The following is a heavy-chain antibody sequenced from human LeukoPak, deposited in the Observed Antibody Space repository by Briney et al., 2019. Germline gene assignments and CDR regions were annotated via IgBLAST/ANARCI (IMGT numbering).Heavy chain of an antibody. CDR3: ARHEQLPHNNYDSSGHPDY. CDR1: GGSISSSSYY. CDR2: IYYSGST. Sequence: PSETLSLTCTVSGGSISSSSYYWGWIRQSPGKGLEWIGSIYYSGSTYYNPSLKSRVTISVDTSKNQFSLKLSSVTAADTAVYYCARHEQLPHNNYDSSGHPDYRGQGTLVTVSS. J-gene: IGHJ4*02. D-gene: IGHD3-22*01. V-gene: IGHV4-39*01.